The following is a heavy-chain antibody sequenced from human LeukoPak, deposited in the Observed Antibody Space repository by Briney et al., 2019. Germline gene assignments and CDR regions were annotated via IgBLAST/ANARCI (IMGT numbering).Heavy chain of an antibody. D-gene: IGHD3-10*01. CDR2: INHSGST. CDR1: GGSFRGYY. J-gene: IGHJ5*02. CDR3: ARGIGGSGSYPT. Sequence: PSETLSLTCAVYGGSFRGYYWSWIRQPPGKGLEWIGEINHSGSTNYNPSLKSRVTISVDTSKNQFSLKLSSVTAADTAVYYCARGIGGSGSYPTWGQGTLVTVSS. V-gene: IGHV4-34*01.